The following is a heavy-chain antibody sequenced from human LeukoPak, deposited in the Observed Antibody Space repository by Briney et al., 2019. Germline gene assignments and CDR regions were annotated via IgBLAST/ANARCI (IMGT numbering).Heavy chain of an antibody. V-gene: IGHV3-23*01. Sequence: GGSLRLSCAASGFTFDDYAMHWVRQAPGKGLEWVSAISGSGGSTYYADSVKGRFTISRDNSKNTLYLQMNSLRAEDTAVYYCAKSGIRGANYYGSGSYPDYWGQGTLVTVSS. D-gene: IGHD3-10*01. CDR1: GFTFDDYA. CDR2: ISGSGGST. CDR3: AKSGIRGANYYGSGSYPDY. J-gene: IGHJ4*02.